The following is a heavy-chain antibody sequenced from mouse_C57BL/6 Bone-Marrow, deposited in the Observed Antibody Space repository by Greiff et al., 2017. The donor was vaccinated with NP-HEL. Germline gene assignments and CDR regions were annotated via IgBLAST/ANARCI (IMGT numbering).Heavy chain of an antibody. Sequence: DVMLVESGGGLVQPGGSLSLSCAASGFTFTDYYMSWVRQPPGKALEWLGFIRNKANGYTTEYSASVKGRFTISRDNSQSILYLQMNALRAEDSATSYCARFLYVGSMDYWGQGTSFTVSS. V-gene: IGHV7-3*01. J-gene: IGHJ4*01. CDR3: ARFLYVGSMDY. D-gene: IGHD2-3*01. CDR2: IRNKANGYTT. CDR1: GFTFTDYY.